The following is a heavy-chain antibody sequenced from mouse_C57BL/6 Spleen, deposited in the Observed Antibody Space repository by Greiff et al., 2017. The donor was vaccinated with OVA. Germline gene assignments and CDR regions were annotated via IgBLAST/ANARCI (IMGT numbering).Heavy chain of an antibody. CDR1: GYTFTNYW. V-gene: IGHV1-74*01. CDR2: IHSSDSDT. Sequence: QVQLQQSGAELVKPGTSVKVSCTASGYTFTNYWMPWVKQRPGQGLEWIGRIHSSDSDTNYNQKFKGKATLTVDKSSSTAYMQLSSLTSEDSAVDYGVIRWGYDAFGYWGQGTLVTVSA. J-gene: IGHJ3*01. CDR3: VIRWGYDAFGY. D-gene: IGHD2-14*01.